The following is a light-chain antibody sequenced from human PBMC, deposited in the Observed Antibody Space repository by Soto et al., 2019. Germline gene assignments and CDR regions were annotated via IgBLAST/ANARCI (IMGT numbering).Light chain of an antibody. J-gene: IGKJ1*01. CDR3: VQATHFPQPT. V-gene: IGKV2-24*01. CDR1: QGILYSDGKTY. Sequence: IVMTQTPLSSPVTLGQPASSSCRSSQGILYSDGKTYLNWFQQRPGQPPRLLIYQISKRFSGVPDRFSGSGAGTDFTLNISRVEPGGVGVYYCVQATHFPQPTFGQGNRVAIK. CDR2: QIS.